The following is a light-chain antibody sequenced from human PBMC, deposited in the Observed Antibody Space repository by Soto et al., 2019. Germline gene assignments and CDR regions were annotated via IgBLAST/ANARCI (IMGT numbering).Light chain of an antibody. V-gene: IGLV2-8*01. Sequence: QSALTQPPSASGSPGQSVTISCTGTSSDVGGSRYVSWYQQHPGQAPKLVIYEVNKRPSGVPDRFSGSKSGNTASLTVSGLQADDEADYSCSSYAAYNTYVFGTGTKLTVL. CDR1: SSDVGGSRY. J-gene: IGLJ1*01. CDR2: EVN. CDR3: SSYAAYNTYV.